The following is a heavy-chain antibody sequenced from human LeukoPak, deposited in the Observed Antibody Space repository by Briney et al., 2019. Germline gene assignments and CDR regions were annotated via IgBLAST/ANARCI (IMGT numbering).Heavy chain of an antibody. CDR2: ISRGDDT. D-gene: IGHD5-18*01. J-gene: IGHJ6*02. V-gene: IGHV3-53*01. CDR3: TRDQRFSYGDVGYNSGMDV. Sequence: GGSLRLSCAASGISVKSNYMYSVRQTPGAGLEWVSLISRGDDTDYADSVRGRFSISRDKSKNTLYLQMNSLRVEDTAVYYCTRDQRFSYGDVGYNSGMDVWGQGTTVTVSS. CDR1: GISVKSNY.